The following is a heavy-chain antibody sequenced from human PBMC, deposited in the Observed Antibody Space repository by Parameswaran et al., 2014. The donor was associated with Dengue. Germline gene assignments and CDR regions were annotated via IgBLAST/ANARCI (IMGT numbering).Heavy chain of an antibody. CDR1: GYTFTAYG. D-gene: IGHD2-8*01. J-gene: IGHJ6*02. CDR2: VRAYDGKT. V-gene: IGHV1-18*01. CDR3: ARGDDCTNGLCYTHYYDMDV. Sequence: ASVKVSCKASGYTFTAYGISWVRQAPGQGLEWVGWVRAYDGKTNYAQKFQGRVTMTTGTSTNTAYMELRSLRSDDTAIYYCARGDDCTNGLCYTHYYDMDVWGQGTTVTVSS.